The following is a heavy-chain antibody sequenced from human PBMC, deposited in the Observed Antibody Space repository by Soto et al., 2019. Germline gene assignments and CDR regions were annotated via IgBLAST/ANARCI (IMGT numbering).Heavy chain of an antibody. V-gene: IGHV3-30*04. CDR2: ISRDGSNK. D-gene: IGHD3-10*01. CDR3: ARSRSGAVADSFDF. J-gene: IGHJ4*02. Sequence: QVQVVESGGGVVQPGRSLRLSCAASGFTFRSYAIHWVRQAPGKGLEWVAVISRDGSNKYYVDSVKGRFIISRDNSKDTVYLQMNSLRDEDSAMFYCARSRSGAVADSFDFWGQGTLVTVSS. CDR1: GFTFRSYA.